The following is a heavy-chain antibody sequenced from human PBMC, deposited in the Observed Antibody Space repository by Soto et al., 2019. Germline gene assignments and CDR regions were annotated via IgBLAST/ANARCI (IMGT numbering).Heavy chain of an antibody. D-gene: IGHD2-2*02. CDR3: ARQDVVAPRAIPEFDT. CDR2: ISAYNGYT. V-gene: IGHV1-18*01. J-gene: IGHJ5*02. Sequence: ASVKVSFKASGYTFTSYDITWVRQAPGQGLEWMGWISAYNGYTNYAQKLHGRVTMTTDTSTSTAYMELRSLRSADTPVYYCARQDVVAPRAIPEFDTWGQGTLVTVSS. CDR1: GYTFTSYD.